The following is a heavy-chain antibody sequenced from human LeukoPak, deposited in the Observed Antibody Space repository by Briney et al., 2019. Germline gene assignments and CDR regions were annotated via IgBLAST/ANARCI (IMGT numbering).Heavy chain of an antibody. Sequence: SETLSLTCTVAGGSISTSTYNWGWIRQPPGKGLEWIGSVHYTGITYYNPSVESRVTISVDTSKNHFSLELNSVTAADTGVYFCARQVRSPVVMFMDVWGKGTTVIVSS. V-gene: IGHV4-39*01. D-gene: IGHD3-22*01. CDR3: ARQVRSPVVMFMDV. CDR2: VHYTGIT. J-gene: IGHJ6*03. CDR1: GGSISTSTYN.